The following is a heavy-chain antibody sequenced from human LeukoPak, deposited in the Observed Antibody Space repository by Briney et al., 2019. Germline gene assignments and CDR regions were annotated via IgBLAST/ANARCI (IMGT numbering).Heavy chain of an antibody. CDR2: IPYDGSNK. J-gene: IGHJ4*02. D-gene: IGHD3-10*01. V-gene: IGHV3-30*02. Sequence: PGGSLRLSCAASGFTFSSYGMHWVRLAPGRGLEWVAFIPYDGSNKYYADSVKGRFTISRDNSKNTLYLQMNSLRAEDTAAFYCAKDGGAVYYGSGSFLQYYFDYWGQGTLVTVSS. CDR1: GFTFSSYG. CDR3: AKDGGAVYYGSGSFLQYYFDY.